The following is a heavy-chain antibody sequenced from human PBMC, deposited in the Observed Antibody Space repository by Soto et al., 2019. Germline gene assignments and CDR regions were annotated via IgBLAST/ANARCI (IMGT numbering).Heavy chain of an antibody. D-gene: IGHD1-1*01. V-gene: IGHV3-49*03. CDR1: GFTFGDYA. J-gene: IGHJ3*02. Sequence: PGGSLRLSCTASGFTFGDYAMSWFRQAPGKGLEWVGFIRSKAYGGTTEYAASVKGRFTISRDDSKSIAYLQMNSLKTEDTAVYYCTRVVHLGAPDAFDIWGQGTMVTVSS. CDR2: IRSKAYGGTT. CDR3: TRVVHLGAPDAFDI.